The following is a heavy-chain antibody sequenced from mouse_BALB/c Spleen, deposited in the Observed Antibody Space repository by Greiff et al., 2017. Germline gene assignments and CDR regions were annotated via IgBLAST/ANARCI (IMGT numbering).Heavy chain of an antibody. CDR3: AREGTTVVEGYFDG. Sequence: EVKVEESGGGLVKPGGSLKLSCAASGFTFSSYAMSWVRQTPEKRLEWVASISSGGSTYYPDSVKGRFTISRDNARNILYLQMSSLRSEDTAMYYCAREGTTVVEGYFDGWGAGTTVTVSS. D-gene: IGHD1-1*01. V-gene: IGHV5-6-5*01. CDR1: GFTFSSYA. CDR2: ISSGGST. J-gene: IGHJ1*01.